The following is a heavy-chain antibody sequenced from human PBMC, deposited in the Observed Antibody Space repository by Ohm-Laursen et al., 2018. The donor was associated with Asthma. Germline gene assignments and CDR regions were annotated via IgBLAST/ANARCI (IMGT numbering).Heavy chain of an antibody. CDR3: ARARHTSYEESSGYYCFDY. V-gene: IGHV4-30-4*01. CDR1: GGSISSGDYN. D-gene: IGHD3-22*01. CDR2: IFYSGST. Sequence: TLSLTCSVSGGSISSGDYNWSWIRQPPGKGLEWIGYIFYSGSTFYNPSLKSRVSMSVDTSKKQFTLKVTSVTAADTAVYYCARARHTSYEESSGYYCFDYWGQGTLVTVSS. J-gene: IGHJ4*02.